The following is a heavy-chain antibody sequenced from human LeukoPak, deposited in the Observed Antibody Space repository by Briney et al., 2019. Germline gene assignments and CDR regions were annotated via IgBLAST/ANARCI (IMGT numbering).Heavy chain of an antibody. CDR2: ASSIEGHR. CDR3: ARGKKLLGGAWFDP. Sequence: PGGSLRLSCAASGFTFSNYDMLWVRQAPVKGLEWVAVASSIEGHRYYADSVRGRFTISRDNSKNTLFLQMNSLRAEDTAVYYCARGKKLLGGAWFDPWGQGTLVTVSS. V-gene: IGHV3-30*03. CDR1: GFTFSNYD. D-gene: IGHD2-15*01. J-gene: IGHJ5*02.